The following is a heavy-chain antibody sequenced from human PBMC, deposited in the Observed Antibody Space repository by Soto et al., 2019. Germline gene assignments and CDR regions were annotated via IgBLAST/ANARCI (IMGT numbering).Heavy chain of an antibody. V-gene: IGHV4-4*07. D-gene: IGHD6-13*01. J-gene: IGHJ6*02. CDR3: AKSSSRGSLGQYGLDV. CDR1: GGSINSYY. CDR2: IYISGST. Sequence: QVQLQESGPGLVKPSETLSLTCTVSGGSINSYYWYWIRQPAGKGLEWIGRIYISGSTNYNPSLKSRVTMSIDTSKNQFSLKVSSVTAADTAVYYCAKSSSRGSLGQYGLDVWGQGTTVTVSS.